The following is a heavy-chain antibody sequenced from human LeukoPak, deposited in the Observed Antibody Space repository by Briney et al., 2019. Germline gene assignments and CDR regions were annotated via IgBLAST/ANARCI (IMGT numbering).Heavy chain of an antibody. CDR1: GGTFSSYT. CDR3: ARGRSMGYCSSTSCYTVGFDP. CDR2: IIPILGIA. V-gene: IGHV1-69*02. D-gene: IGHD2-2*02. Sequence: GASVKVSCKASGGTFSSYTISWVRQAPGQGLEWMGRIIPILGIANYAQKFQGRVTITADKSTSTAYMELSSLRSEDTAVYYRARGRSMGYCSSTSCYTVGFDPWGQGTLVTVSS. J-gene: IGHJ5*02.